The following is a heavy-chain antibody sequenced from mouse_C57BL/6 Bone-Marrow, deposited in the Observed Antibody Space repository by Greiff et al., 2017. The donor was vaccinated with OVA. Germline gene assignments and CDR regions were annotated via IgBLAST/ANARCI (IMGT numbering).Heavy chain of an antibody. CDR3: ARRGGLRSSYFDY. Sequence: QVQLKESGAELVMPGASVKLSCKASGYTFTSYWMHWVKQRPGQGLEWIGEIDPSDSYTNYNQKFKGKSTLTVDKSSSTAYMQLSSLTSEDSAVYYCARRGGLRSSYFDYWGQGTTLTVSS. D-gene: IGHD1-1*01. CDR1: GYTFTSYW. V-gene: IGHV1-69*01. J-gene: IGHJ2*01. CDR2: IDPSDSYT.